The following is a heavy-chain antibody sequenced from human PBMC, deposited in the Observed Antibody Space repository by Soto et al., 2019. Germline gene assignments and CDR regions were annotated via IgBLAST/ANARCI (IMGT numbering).Heavy chain of an antibody. CDR2: IYYSGST. CDR3: ARVDTAMGAYYYYGMDV. CDR1: GGSISSGGYY. J-gene: IGHJ6*02. D-gene: IGHD5-18*01. V-gene: IGHV4-31*03. Sequence: QVQLQESGPGLVKPSQTLSLTCTVSGGSISSGGYYWSWIRQHPGKGLEWIGYIYYSGSTYYNPSLKNRVTMSVDTSKNQFSLNLSSVTAADTAVYYCARVDTAMGAYYYYGMDVWGQGTTVIVSS.